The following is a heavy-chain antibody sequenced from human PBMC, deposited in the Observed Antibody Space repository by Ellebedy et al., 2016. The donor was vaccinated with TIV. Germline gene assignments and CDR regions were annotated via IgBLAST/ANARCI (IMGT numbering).Heavy chain of an antibody. CDR2: MSAYSGDT. J-gene: IGHJ5*01. V-gene: IGHV1-18*01. D-gene: IGHD3-10*01. Sequence: ASVKVSCXASGYTFTSYGISWVRQAPGQGLEWMGWMSAYSGDTKYAQNLQGRVTMTRDTSTGTAYMELRSLRPDDTAVYFCVRAGSYPYNWFDSWGQGTLVAVSS. CDR1: GYTFTSYG. CDR3: VRAGSYPYNWFDS.